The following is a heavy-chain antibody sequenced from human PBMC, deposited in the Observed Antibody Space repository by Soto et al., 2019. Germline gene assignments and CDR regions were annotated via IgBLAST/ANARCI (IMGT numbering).Heavy chain of an antibody. CDR2: VFHSGDT. CDR3: ARLIYDSRLNYFYFDF. Sequence: PSETLSLTCVVSGGSISGRNWWSWVRQAPGKGLEWIGEVFHSGDTTYTPSLRSRVTISVEKSKNQFSLKLNSVTAAYTAVYYCARLIYDSRLNYFYFDFWGQGTLVTVSS. CDR1: GGSISGRNW. J-gene: IGHJ4*02. D-gene: IGHD3-22*01. V-gene: IGHV4-4*02.